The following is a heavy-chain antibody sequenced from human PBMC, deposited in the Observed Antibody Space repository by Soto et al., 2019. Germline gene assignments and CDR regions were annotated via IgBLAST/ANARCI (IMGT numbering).Heavy chain of an antibody. CDR1: GGSFSGYY. Sequence: QVQLQQWGAGLLKPSETLSLTCAVYGGSFSGYYWSWIRQPPGKGLEWIGEINHSGSTNYNPSLKSRVTISVDTSKNQFSLKLSSVTAADTAVYYCARSLGMYYYDSSGYYYTTGVDYWGQGTLVTVSS. CDR2: INHSGST. J-gene: IGHJ4*02. CDR3: ARSLGMYYYDSSGYYYTTGVDY. V-gene: IGHV4-34*01. D-gene: IGHD3-22*01.